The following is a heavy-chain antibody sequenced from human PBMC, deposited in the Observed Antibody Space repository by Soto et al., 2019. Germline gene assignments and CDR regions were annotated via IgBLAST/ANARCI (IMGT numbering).Heavy chain of an antibody. D-gene: IGHD1-26*01. J-gene: IGHJ4*02. V-gene: IGHV3-33*01. CDR3: ARAVGPFDY. Sequence: QVQLVESGGGVVQPGRSLRLSCAASGFTFSTYGMHWVRQAPGTGLEWVAVIWYDGSHKDYADSVKGRFTISRDNSKITLYLQMNSLRVEDTCVYYCARAVGPFDYWGQGTLFAVSS. CDR1: GFTFSTYG. CDR2: IWYDGSHK.